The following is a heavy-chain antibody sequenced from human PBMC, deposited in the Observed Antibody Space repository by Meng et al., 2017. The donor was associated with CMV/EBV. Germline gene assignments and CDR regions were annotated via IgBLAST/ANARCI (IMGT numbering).Heavy chain of an antibody. Sequence: ASVKVSCKASGYTFTGYYMHWVRQAPGQGLEWMGWINPNSGGTNYAQKFQGGVTMTRDTSISTAYMELSRLRSDDTAVYYCAREERGSRGEDGMDVWGQGTTVTVSS. CDR1: GYTFTGYY. CDR2: INPNSGGT. D-gene: IGHD1-26*01. CDR3: AREERGSRGEDGMDV. J-gene: IGHJ6*02. V-gene: IGHV1-2*02.